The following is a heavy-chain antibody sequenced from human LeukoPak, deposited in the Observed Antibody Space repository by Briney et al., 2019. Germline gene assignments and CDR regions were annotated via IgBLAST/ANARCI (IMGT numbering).Heavy chain of an antibody. CDR3: ARGSSSWYPSDNWFDP. D-gene: IGHD6-13*01. Sequence: SETLSLTCAVYGGSFSGYYWSWIRQPPGKGLEWIGEINHSGSTNYNPSLKSRVTISVDTSKNQFSLKLSSVTAADTAVYYCARGSSSWYPSDNWFDPWGQGTLVTVSS. CDR2: INHSGST. J-gene: IGHJ5*02. V-gene: IGHV4-34*01. CDR1: GGSFSGYY.